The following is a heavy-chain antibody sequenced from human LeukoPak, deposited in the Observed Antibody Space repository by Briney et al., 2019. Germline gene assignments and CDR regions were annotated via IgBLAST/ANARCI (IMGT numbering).Heavy chain of an antibody. CDR2: TFYRSKWYN. D-gene: IGHD3-22*01. CDR1: GDRVSNKDAA. CDR3: GRTVGYLDY. J-gene: IGHJ4*02. V-gene: IGHV6-1*01. Sequence: SQTLSLTCAISGDRVSNKDAAWNWIRESPSRGLGWLGRTFYRSKWYNDYEVSVKGRIIVSADTSKNQFSLHLNSVTPDDTAVYYCGRTVGYLDYWGQGILVTVSS.